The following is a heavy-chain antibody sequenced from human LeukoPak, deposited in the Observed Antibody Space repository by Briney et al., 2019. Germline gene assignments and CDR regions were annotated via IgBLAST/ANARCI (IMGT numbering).Heavy chain of an antibody. J-gene: IGHJ4*02. V-gene: IGHV4-34*01. CDR1: GGSFSGYY. D-gene: IGHD1-14*01. Sequence: SETLSLTCAVYGGSFSGYYWSWIRQPPGNGLEWIGEINHSGSTNYNPSLKSRVTISVDTSKNQFSLKLSSVTAADTAVYYCARAGSTPFDYWGQGTLVTVSS. CDR3: ARAGSTPFDY. CDR2: INHSGST.